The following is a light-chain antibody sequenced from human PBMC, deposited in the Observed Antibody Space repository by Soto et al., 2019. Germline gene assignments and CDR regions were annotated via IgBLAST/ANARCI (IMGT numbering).Light chain of an antibody. Sequence: QAVVTQPPSVSGTPGQRVTISCSGNSSNIGSNYVYWYQQVPGTAPKLLIYRSYQRPSGVPDRCSGSKSGPAAYRAISGLRPEYEGDYYCAAWDDSLGGYWVFGRGTKLTVL. V-gene: IGLV1-47*01. CDR3: AAWDDSLGGYWV. CDR2: RSY. CDR1: SSNIGSNY. J-gene: IGLJ3*02.